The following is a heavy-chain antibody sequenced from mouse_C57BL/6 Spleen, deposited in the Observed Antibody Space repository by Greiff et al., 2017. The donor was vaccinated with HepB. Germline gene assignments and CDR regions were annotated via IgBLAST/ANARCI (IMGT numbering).Heavy chain of an antibody. CDR2: INPNYGTN. CDR1: GYSFTDYN. D-gene: IGHD1-1*01. CDR3: AMNYYGSSYNAMDY. J-gene: IGHJ4*01. V-gene: IGHV1-39*01. Sequence: VQLQQSGPELVKPGASVKISCKASGYSFTDYNMNWVMQSNGKSLEWIGVINPNYGTNSYNQKFKGKATLTVDQSSSTAYMQLNSLTSEDSAVYYCAMNYYGSSYNAMDYWGQGTSVTVSS.